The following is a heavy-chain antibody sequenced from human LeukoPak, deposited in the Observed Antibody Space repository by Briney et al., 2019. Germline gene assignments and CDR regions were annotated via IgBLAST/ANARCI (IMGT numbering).Heavy chain of an antibody. Sequence: KSGRSLRLSCAASGFTFSSYSMNWVRQAPGKGLEWVSSISSSSSYIYYADSVKGRFTISRDNAKNSLYLQMNSLRAEDTAVYYCARGLSGHYDFWSGSLYYFDYWGQGTLVTVSS. V-gene: IGHV3-21*01. CDR1: GFTFSSYS. J-gene: IGHJ4*02. CDR3: ARGLSGHYDFWSGSLYYFDY. D-gene: IGHD3-3*01. CDR2: ISSSSSYI.